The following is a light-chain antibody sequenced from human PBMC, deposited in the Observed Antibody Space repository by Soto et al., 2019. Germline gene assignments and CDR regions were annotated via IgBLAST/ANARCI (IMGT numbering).Light chain of an antibody. CDR3: SSYTGSSTYV. CDR2: DAS. Sequence: QSALTQPASVSGSPGQSIAISCTGTSSDVGGYNYVSWYQQHPGKAPKLIIYDASNRPSGVSNRFSGSKSGNTASLTISGLQAEDEADYYCSSYTGSSTYVFGTGTKVTVL. V-gene: IGLV2-14*03. CDR1: SSDVGGYNY. J-gene: IGLJ1*01.